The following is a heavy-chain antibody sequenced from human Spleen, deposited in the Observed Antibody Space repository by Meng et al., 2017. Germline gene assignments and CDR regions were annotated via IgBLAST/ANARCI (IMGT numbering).Heavy chain of an antibody. CDR2: NYYSGST. CDR3: ARLTGRYYFDY. CDR1: VGPVSRGSYY. J-gene: IGHJ4*02. Sequence: VPLAEAGTGLVSPSETRSLTCTVSVGPVSRGSYYWSWIRQPPGKGLEWIGYNYYSGSTNYNPSLKSRVTISVDTSKNQFSLKLSSVTAADTAVYYCARLTGRYYFDYWGQGTLVTVSS. V-gene: IGHV4-61*01. D-gene: IGHD1-26*01.